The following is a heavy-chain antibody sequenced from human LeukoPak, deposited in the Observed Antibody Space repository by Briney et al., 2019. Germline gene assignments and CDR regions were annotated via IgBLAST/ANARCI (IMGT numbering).Heavy chain of an antibody. CDR1: GGSVSSYY. V-gene: IGHV4-59*02. CDR2: MYYSGST. D-gene: IGHD2-8*01. CDR3: ARPHSGTVNASTYGVIDY. J-gene: IGHJ4*02. Sequence: SETLSLTCTVSGGSVSSYYWSWIRQPPGKGLEWIGYMYYSGSTNYNPSLKSRVTISIDTSKNQFSLKLTSVTAADTAVYYCARPHSGTVNASTYGVIDYWGQGTLVTVSS.